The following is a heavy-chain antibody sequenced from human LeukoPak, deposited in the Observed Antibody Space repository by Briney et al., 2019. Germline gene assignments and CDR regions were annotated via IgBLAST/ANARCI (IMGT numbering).Heavy chain of an antibody. D-gene: IGHD2-2*01. Sequence: SETLSLTCTVSGGSISSGGYYWSWIRQPPGKGLEWIGYIYHSGSTYYNPSLKSRVTISVDRSKNQFSLKLSSVTAADTAVYYCARNLKQLWQRVPEFDYWGQGTLVTVSS. CDR3: ARNLKQLWQRVPEFDY. CDR2: IYHSGST. J-gene: IGHJ4*02. CDR1: GGSISSGGYY. V-gene: IGHV4-30-2*01.